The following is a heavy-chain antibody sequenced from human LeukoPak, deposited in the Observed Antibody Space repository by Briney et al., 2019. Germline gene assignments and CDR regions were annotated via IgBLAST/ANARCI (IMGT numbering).Heavy chain of an antibody. CDR2: INPNSGGT. Sequence: ASVKVSCKASGYTFTGYYMHWVRQAPGQGLEWMGWINPNSGGTNYAQKFQGRVTMTRGTSISTAYMELSRLRSDDTAVYYCARVAGANAKLDYWGQGTLVTVSS. CDR1: GYTFTGYY. V-gene: IGHV1-2*02. J-gene: IGHJ4*02. CDR3: ARVAGANAKLDY. D-gene: IGHD1-26*01.